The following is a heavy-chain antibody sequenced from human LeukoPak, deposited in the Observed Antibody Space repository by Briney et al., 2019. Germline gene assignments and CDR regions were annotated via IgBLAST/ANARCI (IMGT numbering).Heavy chain of an antibody. CDR2: ISGSGGST. V-gene: IGHV3-23*01. Sequence: GGSLRLSCAASGFTFSSYAMSWVRQAPGKGLEWVSAISGSGGSTYYADSVKGRFTIFRDNSKNTLYLQMNSLRAEDTAVYYCAKQSSRPLDYYYYGMDVWGQGTTVTVSS. D-gene: IGHD2-2*01. J-gene: IGHJ6*02. CDR1: GFTFSSYA. CDR3: AKQSSRPLDYYYYGMDV.